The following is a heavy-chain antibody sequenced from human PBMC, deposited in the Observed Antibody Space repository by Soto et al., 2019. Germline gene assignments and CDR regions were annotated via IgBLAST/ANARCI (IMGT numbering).Heavy chain of an antibody. J-gene: IGHJ5*02. CDR2: MNPGSGDT. CDR1: GYSFTNND. D-gene: IGHD3-16*01. Sequence: ASVKVSCKASGYSFTNNDVSWVRQATGQGLEWMGWMNPGSGDTGYAQKFQGRVTMTRDISTATAYMELSSLRSDDTAIYYCARMETFGSLNWFDPWGQGTMVTVSS. CDR3: ARMETFGSLNWFDP. V-gene: IGHV1-8*01.